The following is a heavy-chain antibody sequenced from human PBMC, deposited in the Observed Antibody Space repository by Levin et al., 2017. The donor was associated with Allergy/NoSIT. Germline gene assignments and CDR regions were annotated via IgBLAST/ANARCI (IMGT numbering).Heavy chain of an antibody. CDR1: GYSFTSFW. D-gene: IGHD2-2*02. V-gene: IGHV5-51*01. CDR3: ARRLVSGYISPTGYFDL. J-gene: IGHJ2*01. CDR2: IYPGDSDT. Sequence: GASVKVSCKGSGYSFTSFWIGWVRQMPGKGLEWMGIIYPGDSDTRYSPSFQGQVTISADKSISTTYLQWSSLKASDTAMYYCARRLVSGYISPTGYFDLWGRGALVTVSS.